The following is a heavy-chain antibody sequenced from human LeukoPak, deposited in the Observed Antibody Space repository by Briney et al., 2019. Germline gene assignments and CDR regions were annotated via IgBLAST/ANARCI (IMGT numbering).Heavy chain of an antibody. V-gene: IGHV3-9*01. CDR1: GFTFDDYA. D-gene: IGHD3-10*01. CDR2: ISWNSGSI. J-gene: IGHJ5*02. CDR3: AKDPIGELSLGVPNWFDP. Sequence: GGSLRLSCAASGFTFDDYAMHWVRQAPGKGLEWVSGISWNSGSIGYADSVKGRFTISRDNAKNSLYLQMNSLRAEDTALYYCAKDPIGELSLGVPNWFDPWGQGTLVTVSS.